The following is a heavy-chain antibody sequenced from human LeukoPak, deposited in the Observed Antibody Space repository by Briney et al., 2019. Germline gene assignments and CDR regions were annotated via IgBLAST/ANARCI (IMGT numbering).Heavy chain of an antibody. CDR3: ARDRGLEAVAGRPIDY. CDR1: GRSISRDY. V-gene: IGHV4-4*07. D-gene: IGHD6-19*01. J-gene: IGHJ4*02. Sequence: SETLSLPCTLSGRSISRDYWMWLRQPAGEGLEWIGRMHSSGGTNHNPSLRSRVTMSVDTSNNQFYLKGTSVTAADTAVYYCARDRGLEAVAGRPIDYWGQGTLVTVSS. CDR2: MHSSGGT.